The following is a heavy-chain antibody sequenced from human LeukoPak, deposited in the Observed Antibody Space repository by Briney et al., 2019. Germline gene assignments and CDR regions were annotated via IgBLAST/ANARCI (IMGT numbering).Heavy chain of an antibody. J-gene: IGHJ4*02. D-gene: IGHD3-3*01. CDR2: IYHSGST. Sequence: SETLSLTCTASGYSISSGYYWGWIRQPPGKGLEWIGSIYHSGSTYYNPSLKSRVTISVDTSKNRSSLKLSSVTAADTAVYYCARGIDYDFWSGYSTRASFDYWGQGTLVTVSS. V-gene: IGHV4-38-2*02. CDR1: GYSISSGYY. CDR3: ARGIDYDFWSGYSTRASFDY.